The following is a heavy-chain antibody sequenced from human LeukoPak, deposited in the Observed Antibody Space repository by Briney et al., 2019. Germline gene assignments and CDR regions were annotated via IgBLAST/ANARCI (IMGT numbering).Heavy chain of an antibody. D-gene: IGHD4/OR15-4a*01. CDR2: IIPILGIA. J-gene: IGHJ6*02. Sequence: SVRVSCKASGGTFSSYAISWVRQAPGQGLEWMGRIIPILGIANYAQKFQGRVTITADKSTSTAYMELSSLRSEDTAVYYCARGVDDYHYYYGMDVWGQGTTVTVSS. CDR3: ARGVDDYHYYYGMDV. CDR1: GGTFSSYA. V-gene: IGHV1-69*04.